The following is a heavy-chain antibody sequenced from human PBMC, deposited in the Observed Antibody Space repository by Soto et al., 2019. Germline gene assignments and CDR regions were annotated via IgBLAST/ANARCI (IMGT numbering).Heavy chain of an antibody. J-gene: IGHJ6*02. CDR2: IIPIFGTA. V-gene: IGHV1-69*06. CDR3: ARKMIRGVMAPYYYGMDV. CDR1: GGTFSSYA. D-gene: IGHD3-10*01. Sequence: ASVKVSCKASGGTFSSYAISWVRQAPGQGLEWMGGIIPIFGTANYAQKFQGRVTITADKSTSTAYMELSSLRSEDTAVYYCARKMIRGVMAPYYYGMDVWGQGTTVTVSS.